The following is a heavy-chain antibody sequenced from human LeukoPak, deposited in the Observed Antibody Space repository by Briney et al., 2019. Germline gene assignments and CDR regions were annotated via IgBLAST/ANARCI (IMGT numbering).Heavy chain of an antibody. D-gene: IGHD1-1*01. CDR2: IYHSGSP. CDR3: ARVNINNWHSCDY. CDR1: GGSISSNNW. V-gene: IGHV4-4*02. J-gene: IGHJ4*02. Sequence: PSGTLSLTCAVSGGSISSNNWWGWVRQPPGKGLEWIGEIYHSGSPNYNPSLKSRVTISVDKSRNHFSLNLSSVTAADTAVYYCARVNINNWHSCDYWGQGALVTVSS.